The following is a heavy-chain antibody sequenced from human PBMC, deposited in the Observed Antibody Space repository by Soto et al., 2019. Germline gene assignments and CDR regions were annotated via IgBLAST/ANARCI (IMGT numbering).Heavy chain of an antibody. V-gene: IGHV4-59*01. CDR2: IYYSGST. CDR3: ARVEVTPTTVYFDY. Sequence: SETLSLTCTVSGGSISSYYWSWIRQPPGKGLEWIGYIYYSGSTNYNPSLKSRVTISVDTSKNQFSLKLSSVTAADTAVYYCARVEVTPTTVYFDYWGQGTLVTV. CDR1: GGSISSYY. J-gene: IGHJ4*02. D-gene: IGHD4-17*01.